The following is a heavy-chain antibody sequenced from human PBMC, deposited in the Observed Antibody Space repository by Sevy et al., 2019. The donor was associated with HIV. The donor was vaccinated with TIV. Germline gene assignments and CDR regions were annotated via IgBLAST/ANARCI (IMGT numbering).Heavy chain of an antibody. J-gene: IGHJ6*02. Sequence: GGSLRLSCAASEFTFSSYAMSWVRQAPGKGLEWVSSISGSGRYTYYADSVEGRFTISRDNSKNTLYVQMNSLRAEETAVYYCAKGFCSGGTCPRDYYYGMDVWGQGTTVTVSS. V-gene: IGHV3-23*01. D-gene: IGHD2-15*01. CDR3: AKGFCSGGTCPRDYYYGMDV. CDR2: ISGSGRYT. CDR1: EFTFSSYA.